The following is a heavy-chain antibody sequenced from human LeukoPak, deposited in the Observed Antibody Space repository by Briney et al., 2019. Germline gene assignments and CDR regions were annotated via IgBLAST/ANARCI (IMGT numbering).Heavy chain of an antibody. V-gene: IGHV3-11*01. CDR1: GFTFSDYY. CDR2: ISSSSSTI. Sequence: PGGSLRLSCAASGFTFSDYYMSWIRLAPGKGLEWVSYISSSSSTIYYADSVKGRFTISRDNAKNSLYLQMNSLRAEDTAVYYCARAPPPHYYYGMGVWGQGTTVIVSS. J-gene: IGHJ6*02. CDR3: ARAPPPHYYYGMGV.